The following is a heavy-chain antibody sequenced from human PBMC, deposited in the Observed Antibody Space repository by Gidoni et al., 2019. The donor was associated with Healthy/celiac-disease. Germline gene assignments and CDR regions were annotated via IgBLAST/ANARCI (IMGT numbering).Heavy chain of an antibody. CDR2: IYYSGST. J-gene: IGHJ4*02. V-gene: IGHV4-39*01. CDR1: GGSISSSSYY. CDR3: ARGDYIFDY. D-gene: IGHD4-17*01. Sequence: QLQLQDSGPGLVKPSETLSLTCTVSGGSISSSSYYWGWIRQPPGKGLEWIESIYYSGSTYDNPSLKSRVTISVDTSKNQFSLKLSSVTAADTAVYYCARGDYIFDYWGQGTLVTVSS.